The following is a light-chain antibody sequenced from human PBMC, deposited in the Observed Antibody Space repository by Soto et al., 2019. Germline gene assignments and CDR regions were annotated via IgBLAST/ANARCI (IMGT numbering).Light chain of an antibody. Sequence: QSVLTQPPSVSGAPGQRVTISCTGSSSNIGAGYDVHWYQQLPGTAPKLLIYGNSNRPSGVPDRFSGSKSGTSASLAITGLQAEDEADYYCKSYDSSLSVVFGTGTKVTVL. J-gene: IGLJ1*01. CDR2: GNS. V-gene: IGLV1-40*01. CDR3: KSYDSSLSVV. CDR1: SSNIGAGYD.